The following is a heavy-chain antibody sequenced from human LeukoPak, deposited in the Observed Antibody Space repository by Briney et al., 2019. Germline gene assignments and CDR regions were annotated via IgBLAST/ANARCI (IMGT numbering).Heavy chain of an antibody. CDR2: IYYSGST. V-gene: IGHV4-59*08. Sequence: SETLSLTCIVSGGXISSYYWSWIRQPPGKGLEWLGYIYYSGSTNYNPSLKSRVTISVDTSKNQFSLKLSSVTAADTAVYYCAGNPRYSSGWYDAFDIWGQGTMVTVSS. CDR3: AGNPRYSSGWYDAFDI. CDR1: GGXISSYY. D-gene: IGHD6-19*01. J-gene: IGHJ3*02.